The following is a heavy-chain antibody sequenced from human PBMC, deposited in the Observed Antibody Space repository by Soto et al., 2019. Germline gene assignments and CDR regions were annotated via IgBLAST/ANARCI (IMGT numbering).Heavy chain of an antibody. J-gene: IGHJ4*02. CDR2: ISGSGGRS. V-gene: IGHV3-23*01. CDR3: AKAYFVWSSEQPYYFDY. D-gene: IGHD3-16*01. Sequence: EVQLLDSGGGLVQPGGSLRLSCAASGFTFSNYAMTWVRQGPGKGLEWVSSISGSGGRSYYADSVKGRFTISRDNSKSTLYLQMNSLRAEDTAVYYCAKAYFVWSSEQPYYFDYWGQGTLVTVSS. CDR1: GFTFSNYA.